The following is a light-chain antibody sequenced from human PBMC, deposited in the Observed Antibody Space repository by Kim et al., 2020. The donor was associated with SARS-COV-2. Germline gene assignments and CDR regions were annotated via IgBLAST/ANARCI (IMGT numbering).Light chain of an antibody. V-gene: IGKV3-15*01. CDR3: QQYNNWPMYT. J-gene: IGKJ2*01. CDR2: GAS. CDR1: QSVSSN. Sequence: SPGEITTLSGRASQSVSSNLAWYQQKPGQAPRLLIYGASTRATGIPARFSGSGSGTEFTLTISSLQSEDFAVYYCQQYNNWPMYTFGQGTKLEI.